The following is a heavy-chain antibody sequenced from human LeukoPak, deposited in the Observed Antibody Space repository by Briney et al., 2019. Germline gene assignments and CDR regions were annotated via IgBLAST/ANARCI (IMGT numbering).Heavy chain of an antibody. J-gene: IGHJ3*02. CDR1: GFTVSSNY. CDR3: AGGWFGELLDAFDI. V-gene: IGHV3-66*01. D-gene: IGHD3-10*01. CDR2: IYSGGST. Sequence: GGSLRLSCAASGFTVSSNYMSWVRQAPGKGLEWVSVIYSGGSTYYADSVKGRFTISRDNSKNTLYLQMNSLRAEDTAVYYCAGGWFGELLDAFDIWGQGTMVTVSS.